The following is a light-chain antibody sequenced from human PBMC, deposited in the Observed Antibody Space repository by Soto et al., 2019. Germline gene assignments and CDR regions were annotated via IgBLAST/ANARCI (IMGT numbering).Light chain of an antibody. CDR2: AAY. J-gene: IGKJ1*01. V-gene: IGKV1-8*01. Sequence: AIRMTQSPSSLSASTGDRVTITCRASQGISSYLAWYQQKPGKAPKLLIYAAYTLQSGVPSRFSGSGSGTDFTLTISCLQSEDFATYYCQQYYSYQWTFGQGTKVEIK. CDR3: QQYYSYQWT. CDR1: QGISSY.